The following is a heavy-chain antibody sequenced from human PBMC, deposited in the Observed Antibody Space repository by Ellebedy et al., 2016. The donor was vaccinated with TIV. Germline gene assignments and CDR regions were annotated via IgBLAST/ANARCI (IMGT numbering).Heavy chain of an antibody. CDR2: IYTSGST. V-gene: IGHV4-4*07. D-gene: IGHD2-2*01. J-gene: IGHJ5*02. CDR1: GGSISTYY. Sequence: MPSETLSLTCTVSGGSISTYYWSWIRPPARKALEWTGRIYTSGSTNYNPSLKSRVTMSVDTSKNQFSLKLSSVTAADTAVYYCAAGLLPAATLQPWGQGTLFTVSS. CDR3: AAGLLPAATLQP.